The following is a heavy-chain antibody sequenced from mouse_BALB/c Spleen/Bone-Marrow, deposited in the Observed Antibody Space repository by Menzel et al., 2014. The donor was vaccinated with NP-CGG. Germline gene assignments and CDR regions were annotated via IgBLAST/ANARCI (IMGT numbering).Heavy chain of an antibody. CDR3: ARDGNYRYAMDY. D-gene: IGHD2-1*01. J-gene: IGHJ4*01. Sequence: VQLRQSGDELVKPGASVKLSCMASGFTFTSYWIHWVKQRPGQGPEWIGEINPSNGRTNYNEKFKRKATLTEDKSSSTAYMQLSSLTSEDSAVYYCARDGNYRYAMDYWGQGTSVTVSS. V-gene: IGHV1S81*02. CDR2: INPSNGRT. CDR1: GFTFTSYW.